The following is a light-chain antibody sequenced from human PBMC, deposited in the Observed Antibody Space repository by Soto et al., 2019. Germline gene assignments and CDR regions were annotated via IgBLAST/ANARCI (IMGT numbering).Light chain of an antibody. CDR1: RSVTSNY. CDR2: DAS. CDR3: QHYGTSLPLT. V-gene: IGKV3D-20*01. Sequence: EIVLTQSPASLSLSPGERATLSCGASRSVTSNYLAWYQHKPGLAPRLIIYDASTRATGIPDRFSGSGSGTDFTLTIHRLEPEECAVYYCQHYGTSLPLTFGGGTKVEIK. J-gene: IGKJ4*01.